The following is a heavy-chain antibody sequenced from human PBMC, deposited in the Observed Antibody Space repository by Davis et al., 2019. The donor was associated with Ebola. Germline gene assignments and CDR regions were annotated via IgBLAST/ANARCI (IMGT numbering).Heavy chain of an antibody. CDR2: IYPGDSDT. V-gene: IGHV5-51*01. CDR1: GYSFTSYW. Sequence: GESLKISCQGSGYSFTSYWIGWVRQMPGKGLEWMGIIYPGDSDTRYSPSLQGQVTISADKSISTAYLQWSSLKASDTAMYYCARQDRYYYYGMDVWGKGTTVTVSS. J-gene: IGHJ6*04. CDR3: ARQDRYYYYGMDV.